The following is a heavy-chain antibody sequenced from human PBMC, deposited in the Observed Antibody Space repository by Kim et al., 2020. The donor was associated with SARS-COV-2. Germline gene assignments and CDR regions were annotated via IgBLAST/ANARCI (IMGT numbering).Heavy chain of an antibody. Sequence: GVSLRLSCAASGFTFSSYAMSWVRQAPGKGLEWVSAISGSGGSTYYADSVKGRFTISRDNSKNTLYLQMNSLRAEDTAVYYCAKDILTVDYYYGMDVWGQGTTVTVSS. J-gene: IGHJ6*02. CDR1: GFTFSSYA. CDR2: ISGSGGST. CDR3: AKDILTVDYYYGMDV. D-gene: IGHD3-9*01. V-gene: IGHV3-23*01.